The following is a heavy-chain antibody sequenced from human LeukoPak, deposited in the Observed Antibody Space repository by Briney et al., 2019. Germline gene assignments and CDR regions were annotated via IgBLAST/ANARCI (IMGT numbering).Heavy chain of an antibody. Sequence: ASVKVSCKASGYTFTGYYMHWVRQAPGQGLEWMGWINPNSGGTNYALKFQGRVTMTRDTSISTAYMELSRLRSDDTAVYYCARSQQRDAFDIWGQGTMVTVSS. V-gene: IGHV1-2*02. CDR3: ARSQQRDAFDI. CDR1: GYTFTGYY. J-gene: IGHJ3*02. D-gene: IGHD6-25*01. CDR2: INPNSGGT.